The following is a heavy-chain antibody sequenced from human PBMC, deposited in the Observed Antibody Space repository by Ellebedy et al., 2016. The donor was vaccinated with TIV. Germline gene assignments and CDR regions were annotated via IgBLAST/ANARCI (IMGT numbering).Heavy chain of an antibody. J-gene: IGHJ4*02. D-gene: IGHD3-3*01. V-gene: IGHV4-59*01. CDR2: ISDSGTT. CDR1: GASITTYY. CDR3: TRLYSFWSGYPNFDY. Sequence: SETLSLTXTVSGASITTYYWTWIRQPPGKALEWIGYISDSGTTIYNPSLKSRLTISVDTSKNHFSLKLTSVTAADTAVYYCTRLYSFWSGYPNFDYWGQGTLVTVSS.